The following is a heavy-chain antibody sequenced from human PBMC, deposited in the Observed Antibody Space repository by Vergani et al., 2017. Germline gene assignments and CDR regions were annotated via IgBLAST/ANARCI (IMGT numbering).Heavy chain of an antibody. J-gene: IGHJ5*02. CDR3: VREPTGPGAVAPNSFAP. CDR1: GGSISSGDYY. V-gene: IGHV4-30-4*01. CDR2: INYRGNT. Sequence: QVQLQESGPGVVKPSQTLSLTCAVSGGSISSGDYYWTWIRQPPGKGLQYIGYINYRGNTFYNPSLESRLAISIDTSKSQFSLKLKSVTVADTAVYYCVREPTGPGAVAPNSFAPWGQGTLVIVSS. D-gene: IGHD4-17*01.